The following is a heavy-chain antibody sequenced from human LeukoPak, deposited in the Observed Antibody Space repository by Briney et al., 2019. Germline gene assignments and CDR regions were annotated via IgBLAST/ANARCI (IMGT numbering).Heavy chain of an antibody. CDR2: INPGSSNK. Sequence: GGSLRLSCAASGFTFSVYSMNWVRQAPGKGLEWVSYINPGSSNKYYADSVKGRFTISRDNAKNSLYLQMNSLRDEDTALYYCASDFLGFGDYYAFNIWGQGTMVTASS. CDR1: GFTFSVYS. D-gene: IGHD2-15*01. V-gene: IGHV3-48*02. CDR3: ASDFLGFGDYYAFNI. J-gene: IGHJ3*02.